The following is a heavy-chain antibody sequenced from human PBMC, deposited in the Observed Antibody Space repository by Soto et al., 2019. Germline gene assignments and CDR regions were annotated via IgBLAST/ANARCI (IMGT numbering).Heavy chain of an antibody. D-gene: IGHD3-16*01. CDR3: ARVDRLTWRHDASAI. J-gene: IGHJ3*02. Sequence: WNNQHPGKGLEWIGYIYYSGSTYYNPSLKSRVTMSVGTSKNQFSLKLSSVTAADTAVYFFARVDRLTWRHDASAIWGKGTIVTV. CDR2: IYYSGST. V-gene: IGHV4-31*02.